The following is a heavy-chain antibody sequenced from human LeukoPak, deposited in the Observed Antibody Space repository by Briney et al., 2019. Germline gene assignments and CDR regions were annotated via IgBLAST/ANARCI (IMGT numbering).Heavy chain of an antibody. D-gene: IGHD2-15*01. CDR2: ISGSGGST. J-gene: IGHJ4*02. CDR3: ANPPGGYCSGGSCGVDY. Sequence: GGSLRLSCAASGFTFSSYEMNWVRQAPGKGLEWVSAISGSGGSTYYADSVKGRFTISRDNSKNTLYLQMNSLRAEDTAVYYCANPPGGYCSGGSCGVDYWGQGTLVTVSS. CDR1: GFTFSSYE. V-gene: IGHV3-23*01.